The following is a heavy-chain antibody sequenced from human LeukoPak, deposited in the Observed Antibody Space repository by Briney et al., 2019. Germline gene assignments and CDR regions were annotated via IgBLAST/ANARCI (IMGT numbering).Heavy chain of an antibody. CDR1: GFTFSSYG. D-gene: IGHD1-1*01. J-gene: IGHJ3*02. CDR3: AKIGNSNWSAFDI. CDR2: ISYDGSNK. V-gene: IGHV3-30*18. Sequence: PGRSLRLSCAASGFTFSSYGMHWVRQAPGKGLEWVAVISYDGSNKYYADSVKGRFTISRDNSKNTLYLQMNSLRPEDTAVYYCAKIGNSNWSAFDIWGQGTMVTVSS.